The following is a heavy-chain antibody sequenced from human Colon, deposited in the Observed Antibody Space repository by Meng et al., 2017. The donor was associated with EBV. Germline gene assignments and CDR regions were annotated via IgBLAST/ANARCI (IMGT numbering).Heavy chain of an antibody. J-gene: IGHJ4*02. D-gene: IGHD2-21*02. V-gene: IGHV4-39*07. Sequence: HPQGSGPGLVKPSQTLSLTCSVAGDSVSNKNKYWGWIRQPPGKGLEWIGNIYYSGRTNYNPSLTSRVAISVDTSKNQFSLRLNSVTAADSAIYSCARGDLDGDCYYCLDFWGQGALVTVSS. CDR2: IYYSGRT. CDR3: ARGDLDGDCYYCLDF. CDR1: GDSVSNKNKY.